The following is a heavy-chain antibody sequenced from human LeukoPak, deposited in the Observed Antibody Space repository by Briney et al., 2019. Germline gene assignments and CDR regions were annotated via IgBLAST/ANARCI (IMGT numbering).Heavy chain of an antibody. CDR1: GFTFSSYW. D-gene: IGHD6-13*01. CDR3: AKDHSDSIAAAGTVFDP. J-gene: IGHJ5*02. CDR2: IKQDGSEK. V-gene: IGHV3-7*05. Sequence: GGSLRLSCAASGFTFSSYWMSWVRQAPGKGLEWVANIKQDGSEKYYVDSVKGRFTISRDNSKNTLYLQMNSLRAEDTAVYYCAKDHSDSIAAAGTVFDPWGQGTLVTVSS.